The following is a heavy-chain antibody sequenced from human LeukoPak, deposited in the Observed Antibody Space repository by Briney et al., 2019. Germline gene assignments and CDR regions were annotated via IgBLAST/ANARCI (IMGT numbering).Heavy chain of an antibody. V-gene: IGHV3-30*18. Sequence: PGGSLRLSCAASGFTFSSYGMHWVRQAPGKGLEWVAVISYDGSNKYYADSVKGRFTISRDNSKNTLYLQMNSLRAEDTAVYYCAKDPDSYGYCFDYWGQGTPVTASS. CDR1: GFTFSSYG. J-gene: IGHJ4*02. CDR2: ISYDGSNK. D-gene: IGHD5-18*01. CDR3: AKDPDSYGYCFDY.